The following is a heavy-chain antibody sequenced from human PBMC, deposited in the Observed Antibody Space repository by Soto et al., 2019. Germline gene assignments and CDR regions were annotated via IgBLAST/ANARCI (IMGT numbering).Heavy chain of an antibody. CDR2: IYYSGST. CDR3: ARIDAVTMITGYFDY. J-gene: IGHJ4*02. CDR1: GGSISSGDYY. Sequence: SETLSLTCTVSGGSISSGDYYWSWIRQPPGKGLEWIGYIYYSGSTYYNPSLKSRVTISVDTSKNQFSLKLSSVTAADTAVYYCARIDAVTMITGYFDYWGQGTLVTVSS. D-gene: IGHD3-22*01. V-gene: IGHV4-30-4*01.